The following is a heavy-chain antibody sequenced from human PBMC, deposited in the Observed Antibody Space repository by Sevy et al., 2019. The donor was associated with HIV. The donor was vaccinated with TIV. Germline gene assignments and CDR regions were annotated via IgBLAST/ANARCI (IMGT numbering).Heavy chain of an antibody. CDR2: IIPISATA. D-gene: IGHD3-22*01. V-gene: IGHV1-69*13. Sequence: ASVKVSCKAFGGTFSSYAISWVRQAPGQGLEWMGGIIPISATANYAQKFQGRVTITAAESTSTAYMEMSGLRSEDTAVYYCASTDYYDSDGYYLYAFDIWGQGTVVTVSS. J-gene: IGHJ3*02. CDR3: ASTDYYDSDGYYLYAFDI. CDR1: GGTFSSYA.